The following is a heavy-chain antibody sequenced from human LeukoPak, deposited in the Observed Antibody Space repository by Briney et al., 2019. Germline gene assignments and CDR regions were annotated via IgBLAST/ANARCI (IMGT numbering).Heavy chain of an antibody. CDR2: FISIRATT. V-gene: IGHV3-23*01. Sequence: SPFISIRATTSYPPSVKCPFPISTPNSNNPLYLQINSLRPEDTAVYYCAKSRYSYGFFDYWGQGTLVTVSS. D-gene: IGHD5-18*01. J-gene: IGHJ4*02. CDR3: AKSRYSYGFFDY.